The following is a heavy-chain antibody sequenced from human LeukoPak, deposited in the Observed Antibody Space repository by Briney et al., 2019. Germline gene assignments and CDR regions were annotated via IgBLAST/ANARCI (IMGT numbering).Heavy chain of an antibody. CDR3: ARAAHYGGRNWFDP. J-gene: IGHJ5*02. D-gene: IGHD4-23*01. V-gene: IGHV4-34*01. Sequence: PSETLSLTCAVYGGSFSGYYWSWIRQPPGKGLEWIGEINHSGSTNYNPSLKSRVTISVDTSKNQFSLKLSSVTAADTAVYYCARAAHYGGRNWFDPWGQGTLVTVSS. CDR1: GGSFSGYY. CDR2: INHSGST.